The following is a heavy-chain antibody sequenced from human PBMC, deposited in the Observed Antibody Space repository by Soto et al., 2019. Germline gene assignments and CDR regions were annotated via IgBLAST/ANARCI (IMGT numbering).Heavy chain of an antibody. V-gene: IGHV1-18*04. CDR1: GYTFTSYG. CDR2: ISAYNGNT. D-gene: IGHD5-12*01. CDR3: ARDFSRVYSGYERSYYGMDV. J-gene: IGHJ6*02. Sequence: ASVKVSCKASGYTFTSYGISWVRQAPGQGLEWMGWISAYNGNTNYAQKLQGRVTMTTDTSTSTAYMELRSLRSDDTAVYYCARDFSRVYSGYERSYYGMDVWGQGTTVTVSS.